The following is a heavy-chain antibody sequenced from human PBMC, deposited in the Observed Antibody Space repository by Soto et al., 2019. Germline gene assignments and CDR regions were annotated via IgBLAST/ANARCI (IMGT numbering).Heavy chain of an antibody. Sequence: GESLKISCQGSGYSFTSYWIGWVRQMPGKGLEWMGIIYPGESDTRYSPSFQGQVTTSADKSISTAYLQWSSLKASDTAMYYCARVIKVDAFDIWGQGTMVTVSS. CDR3: ARVIKVDAFDI. CDR1: GYSFTSYW. CDR2: IYPGESDT. V-gene: IGHV5-51*06. D-gene: IGHD3-22*01. J-gene: IGHJ3*02.